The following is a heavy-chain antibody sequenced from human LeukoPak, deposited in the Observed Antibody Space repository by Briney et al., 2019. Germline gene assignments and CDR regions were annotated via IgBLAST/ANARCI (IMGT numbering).Heavy chain of an antibody. V-gene: IGHV1-69*05. CDR3: GRGDSSSSVYYYYMDV. CDR1: RGTFRSYA. D-gene: IGHD6-6*01. J-gene: IGHJ6*03. Sequence: SVRVSCKVSRGTFRSYAISWVRQAPGQGLEWMGGIIPMFGAANYAPKFRDRVTITTDDSTSTAYMELSSLRSEDTAMYYCGRGDSSSSVYYYYMDVWGKGTTVTVSS. CDR2: IIPMFGAA.